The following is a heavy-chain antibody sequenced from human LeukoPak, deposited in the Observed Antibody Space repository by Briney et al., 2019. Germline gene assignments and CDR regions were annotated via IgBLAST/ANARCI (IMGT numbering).Heavy chain of an antibody. CDR2: IHPNDGDT. CDR1: GYTLTNYY. CDR3: ATYTQSGAQGVSDY. D-gene: IGHD3-10*01. J-gene: IGHJ4*02. Sequence: APVKVSCKASGYTLTNYYMHWVRQAPGQGLEWMGLIHPNDGDTKYAQEFQDRVTMTRDTSTSTVYMELSSLRSEDTAVYYCATYTQSGAQGVSDYWGQGTRVTVSS. V-gene: IGHV1-46*01.